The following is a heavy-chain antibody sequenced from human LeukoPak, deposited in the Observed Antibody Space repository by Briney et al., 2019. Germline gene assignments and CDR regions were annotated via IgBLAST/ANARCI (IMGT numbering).Heavy chain of an antibody. V-gene: IGHV1-24*01. J-gene: IGHJ3*02. Sequence: GASVKVSCKVSVYTLTELSMHWVRQAPGKGLGWMGGFDPEDGETIYAQKFQGRVTMTEDTSTDTAYMELSSLRSEDTAVYYCATAYNWNDGPSNDAFDIWAKGQWSPSLQ. CDR2: FDPEDGET. CDR3: ATAYNWNDGPSNDAFDI. CDR1: VYTLTELS. D-gene: IGHD1-1*01.